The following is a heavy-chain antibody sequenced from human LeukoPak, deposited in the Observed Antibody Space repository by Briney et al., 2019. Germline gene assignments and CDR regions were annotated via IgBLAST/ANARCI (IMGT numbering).Heavy chain of an antibody. V-gene: IGHV1-2*02. D-gene: IGHD3-22*01. J-gene: IGHJ4*02. CDR3: ARGPPTIVVVITTGDFDS. CDR1: GYTFTGYY. CDR2: INPNSGGT. Sequence: ASMKVSCKASGYTFTGYYIHWVRQAPGQGLEWMGWINPNSGGTNYAQKFQGRVTMTRDTFISTAYMELRRLRSDDRAVYYCARGPPTIVVVITTGDFDSWGQGTLVTVSS.